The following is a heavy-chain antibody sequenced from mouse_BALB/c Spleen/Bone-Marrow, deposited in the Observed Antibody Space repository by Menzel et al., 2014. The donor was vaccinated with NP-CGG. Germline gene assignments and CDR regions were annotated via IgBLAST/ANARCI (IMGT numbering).Heavy chain of an antibody. Sequence: VQLQQSGAELVKPGASVKLSCTASGFNIKDTYMHWVKQRPEQGLEWIGRIDPANGNTKYDPKFQGKATITADTSSNTAYLQLSSLTSEDTAVCYCARNTQFAYWGQGTLVTVSA. CDR1: GFNIKDTY. J-gene: IGHJ3*01. D-gene: IGHD5-1-1*01. V-gene: IGHV14-3*02. CDR2: IDPANGNT. CDR3: ARNTQFAY.